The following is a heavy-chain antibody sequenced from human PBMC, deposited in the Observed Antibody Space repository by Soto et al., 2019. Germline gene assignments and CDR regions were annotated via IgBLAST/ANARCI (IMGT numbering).Heavy chain of an antibody. V-gene: IGHV3-7*03. CDR1: GFSFSTYW. CDR3: AKGGHIDF. Sequence: EVQVVESGGGLVQPGGSLRLSCVASGFSFSTYWMSWVRQVPGTGLEWVANIKADGSETHYVDSVRGRFIISRDNAKTSLYLQVNSLRAEDTAVYYCAKGGHIDFCGQGTLVTVSS. CDR2: IKADGSET. D-gene: IGHD3-16*01. J-gene: IGHJ4*02.